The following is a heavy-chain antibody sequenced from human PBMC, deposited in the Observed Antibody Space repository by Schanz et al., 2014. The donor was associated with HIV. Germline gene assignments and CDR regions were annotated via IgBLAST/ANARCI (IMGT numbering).Heavy chain of an antibody. CDR2: MNPKSGNT. Sequence: QVQLVQSGAEVKNPGASVKVSCKASGYTFSNLDINWVRQAPGQGLEWMGWMNPKSGNTGYAQKFPGRIIMTRNTSLNTAYLELSGLRSEDTARYYCARAGSAPGLRGYWFDPWGQGTLVTVSS. CDR1: GYTFSNLD. J-gene: IGHJ5*02. CDR3: ARAGSAPGLRGYWFDP. V-gene: IGHV1-8*01. D-gene: IGHD3-10*01.